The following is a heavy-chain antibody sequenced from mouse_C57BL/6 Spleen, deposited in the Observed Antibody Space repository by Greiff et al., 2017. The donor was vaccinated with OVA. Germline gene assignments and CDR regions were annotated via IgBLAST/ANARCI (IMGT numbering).Heavy chain of an antibody. CDR1: GYTFTSYW. J-gene: IGHJ3*01. Sequence: QVQLQQPGAELVKPGASVKLSCKASGYTFTSYWMQWVKQRPGQGLEWIGEIDPSDSYTNYNQKFKGKATLTVDTSSSTAYMQLSSLTSKDSAVYYCARSRITTVVEGFAYWGQGTLVTVSA. CDR2: IDPSDSYT. V-gene: IGHV1-50*01. D-gene: IGHD1-1*01. CDR3: ARSRITTVVEGFAY.